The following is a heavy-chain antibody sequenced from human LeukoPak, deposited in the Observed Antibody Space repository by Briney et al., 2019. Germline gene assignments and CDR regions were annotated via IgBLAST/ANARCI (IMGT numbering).Heavy chain of an antibody. D-gene: IGHD3-22*01. CDR1: GGTFSSYA. CDR3: ARGGEIYYDSSGYRITSFDY. Sequence: SVKVSCKASGGTFSSYAISWVRQAPGQGLEWMGGIIPIFGTANYAQKFQGRVTITADESTSTAYMELSSLRSEDTAVYYCARGGEIYYDSSGYRITSFDYWGQGTLVTVSS. V-gene: IGHV1-69*13. J-gene: IGHJ4*02. CDR2: IIPIFGTA.